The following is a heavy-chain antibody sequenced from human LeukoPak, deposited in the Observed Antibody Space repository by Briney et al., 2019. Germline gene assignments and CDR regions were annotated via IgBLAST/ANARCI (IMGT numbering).Heavy chain of an antibody. CDR1: GFTFSSYS. CDR3: ARGRRIAAAGLYYFDY. D-gene: IGHD6-13*01. V-gene: IGHV3-21*01. CDR2: ISSSSSYI. Sequence: PGGSLRLSCAASGFTFSSYSMNWVRQAPGKGLEWVSSISSSSSYIYYADSVKGRFTISRDNAKNSLYLQMNSLRTEDTAVYYCARGRRIAAAGLYYFDYWVQETIVTVSS. J-gene: IGHJ4*02.